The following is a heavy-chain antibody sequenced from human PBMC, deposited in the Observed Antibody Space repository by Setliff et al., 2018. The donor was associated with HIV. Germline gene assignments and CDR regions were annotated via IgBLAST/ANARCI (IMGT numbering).Heavy chain of an antibody. Sequence: SVKVSCKASGGTFSSYAISWVRQAPGQGLEWMGGIIPIFGTANYAQKFQGRVTITADESTSTAYMERSSLRSEDTAVYYCARDRYSSGWSWFDPWGQGTLVTSPQ. CDR2: IIPIFGTA. CDR1: GGTFSSYA. J-gene: IGHJ5*02. V-gene: IGHV1-69*13. D-gene: IGHD6-19*01. CDR3: ARDRYSSGWSWFDP.